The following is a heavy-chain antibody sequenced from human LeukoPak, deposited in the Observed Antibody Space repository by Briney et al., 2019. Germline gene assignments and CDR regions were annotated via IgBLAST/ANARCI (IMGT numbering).Heavy chain of an antibody. D-gene: IGHD6-19*01. CDR1: EFTFSSYS. CDR2: ISSSSGYI. J-gene: IGHJ4*02. V-gene: IGHV3-21*01. Sequence: GGSLRLSCSASEFTFSSYSMNWVRQAPGKGLEWVSSISSSSGYIYYADSVKGRFTISRDNAKNSLYLQMNSLRAEDTAVYYCAREVIEQWLSNWGQGTLVTVSS. CDR3: AREVIEQWLSN.